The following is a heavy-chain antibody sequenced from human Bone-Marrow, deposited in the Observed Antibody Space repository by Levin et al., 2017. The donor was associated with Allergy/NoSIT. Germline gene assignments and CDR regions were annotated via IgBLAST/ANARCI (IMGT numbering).Heavy chain of an antibody. CDR1: GGSISSSSYY. J-gene: IGHJ5*02. D-gene: IGHD3-10*01. CDR3: ARHNYYGSGSYYRLGWFDP. Sequence: PSETLSLTCTVSGGSISSSSYYWGWIRQPPGKGLEWIGSIYYSGSTYYNPSLKSRVTISVDTSKNQFSLKLSSVTAADTAVYYCARHNYYGSGSYYRLGWFDPWGQGTLVTVSS. V-gene: IGHV4-39*01. CDR2: IYYSGST.